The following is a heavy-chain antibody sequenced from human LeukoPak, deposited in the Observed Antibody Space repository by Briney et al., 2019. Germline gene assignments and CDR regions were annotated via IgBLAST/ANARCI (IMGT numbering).Heavy chain of an antibody. CDR3: ASRTKLGPGEDAFDI. J-gene: IGHJ3*02. CDR1: GGSISSSSYY. V-gene: IGHV4-39*01. D-gene: IGHD3-10*01. CDR2: IYYSGST. Sequence: SETLSLTCTVSGGSISSSSYYWGWIRQPPGKGLEWIGSIYYSGSTYYNPSLKSRVTISVDTSKTQFSLKLSSVTAADTAVYYCASRTKLGPGEDAFDIWGQGTMVTVSS.